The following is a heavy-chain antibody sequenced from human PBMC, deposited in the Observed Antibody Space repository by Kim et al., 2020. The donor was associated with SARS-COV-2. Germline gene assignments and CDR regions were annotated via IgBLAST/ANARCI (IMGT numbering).Heavy chain of an antibody. V-gene: IGHV3-15*01. D-gene: IGHD1-26*01. J-gene: IGHJ4*02. CDR1: GFTFSHAW. CDR3: VADVPGGTHPFDY. Sequence: GGSLRLSCAASGFTFSHAWMSWVRQAPGKGLELLGRITSAGTTDFVAPVKGRFIISRDDSKNTVFLQINSLKTEDSAVYYCVADVPGGTHPFDYWGQGTLVTVSS. CDR2: ITSAGTT.